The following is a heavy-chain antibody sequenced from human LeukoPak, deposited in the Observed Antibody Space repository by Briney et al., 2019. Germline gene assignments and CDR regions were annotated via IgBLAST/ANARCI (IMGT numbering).Heavy chain of an antibody. CDR1: GGSISSYD. J-gene: IGHJ4*02. CDR3: ASRSSIWSGYQDTLYYFDS. D-gene: IGHD3-3*01. CDR2: IYYSGSI. Sequence: PSETLSLTCTVSGGSISSYDWSWIRQPPGKRLEWIGHIYYSGSINYNPSLKSRVTISVDTSKNQFPLKLSSVTAADTAVYYCASRSSIWSGYQDTLYYFDSWGQGTLVTVSS. V-gene: IGHV4-59*01.